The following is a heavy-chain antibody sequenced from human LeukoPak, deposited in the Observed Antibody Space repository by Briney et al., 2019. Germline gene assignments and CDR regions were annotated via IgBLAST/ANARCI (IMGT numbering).Heavy chain of an antibody. CDR2: ISYDGSNK. CDR1: GFTFSSYG. D-gene: IGHD1-26*01. J-gene: IGHJ4*02. CDR3: AKGAELSSIVGAVDY. Sequence: PGGSLRLSCAASGFTFSSYGMHWVRQAPGKGLEWVAVISYDGSNKYYADSVKGRFTISRDNSKNTLYLQMNSLRAEDTAVYYCAKGAELSSIVGAVDYWGQGTLVTVSS. V-gene: IGHV3-30*18.